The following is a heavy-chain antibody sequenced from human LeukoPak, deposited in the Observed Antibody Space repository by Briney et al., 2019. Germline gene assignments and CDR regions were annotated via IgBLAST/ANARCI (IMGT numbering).Heavy chain of an antibody. CDR2: IYYSGST. Sequence: PSETLSLTCTVSGGSISSHYWSWIRQPPGKGLEWIGYIYYSGSTNYNPSLKSRVTISVDTSKNQFSLKLSSVTAADTAVYYCARASRAMVRGQGAYYYYGMDVWGKGTTVTVSS. CDR3: ARASRAMVRGQGAYYYYGMDV. V-gene: IGHV4-59*11. CDR1: GGSISSHY. D-gene: IGHD3-10*01. J-gene: IGHJ6*04.